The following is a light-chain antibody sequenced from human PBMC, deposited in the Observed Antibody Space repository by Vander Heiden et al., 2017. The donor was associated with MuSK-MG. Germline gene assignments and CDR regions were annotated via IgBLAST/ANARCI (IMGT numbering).Light chain of an antibody. CDR2: DVK. CDR1: SGDIGGYNS. V-gene: IGLV2-14*03. Sequence: QSALPQPASVHGSPGQSITISCTGTSGDIGGYNSGSGYQQHPGKAPKLMIFDVKSRPSGVSHRFSGSKSGNTASLTISGLQAEDEADYYCSSFASGSTDVIFGGGTKLTVL. CDR3: SSFASGSTDVI. J-gene: IGLJ2*01.